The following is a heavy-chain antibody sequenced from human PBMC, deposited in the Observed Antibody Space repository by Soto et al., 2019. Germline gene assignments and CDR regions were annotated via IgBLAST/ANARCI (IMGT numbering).Heavy chain of an antibody. J-gene: IGHJ6*03. CDR2: IWYDGSNK. D-gene: IGHD2-2*01. CDR1: GFTLSSYG. CDR3: ARDSLYCSSTSCYPYYYYMDV. V-gene: IGHV3-33*01. Sequence: PGGSLRLSCAASGFTLSSYGMHWVRQAPGKGLEWVAVIWYDGSNKYYADSVKGRFTISRDNSKNTLYLQMNSLRAEDTAVYYCARDSLYCSSTSCYPYYYYMDVWGKGTTVTVSS.